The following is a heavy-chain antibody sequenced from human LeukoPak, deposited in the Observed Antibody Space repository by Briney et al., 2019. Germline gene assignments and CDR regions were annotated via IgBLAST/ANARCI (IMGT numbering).Heavy chain of an antibody. CDR1: GFTVSSNY. CDR3: ALTMVHLGRLDYYFHY. CDR2: IYSDGST. D-gene: IGHD3-10*01. V-gene: IGHV3-53*01. J-gene: IGHJ4*02. Sequence: GGSLRLSCAASGFTVSSNYMSWVRQAQGKGLEWVSVIYSDGSTYYADSVKGRFTISRDSSKDTLHLQVNSLRAEDTAVYYCALTMVHLGRLDYYFHYWGRGTLVTVSS.